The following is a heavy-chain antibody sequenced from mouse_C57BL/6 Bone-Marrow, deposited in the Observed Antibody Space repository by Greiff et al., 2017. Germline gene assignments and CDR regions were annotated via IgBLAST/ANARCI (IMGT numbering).Heavy chain of an antibody. J-gene: IGHJ4*01. D-gene: IGHD1-1*02. CDR1: GFNIKDDY. V-gene: IGHV14-4*01. Sequence: EVQLQQSGAELVRPGASVKLSCTASGFNIKDDYMHWVKQRPEQGLEWIGWIDPENGDTEYASKFQGKATLTADTSSNTACLQLRRLTSVDTAVXDGNTWIYYGTTELAMDYWGQGTSVTVSS. CDR2: IDPENGDT. CDR3: NTWIYYGTTELAMDY.